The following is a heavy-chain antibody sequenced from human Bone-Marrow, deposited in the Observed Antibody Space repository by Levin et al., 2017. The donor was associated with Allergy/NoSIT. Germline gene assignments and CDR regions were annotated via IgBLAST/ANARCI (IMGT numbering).Heavy chain of an antibody. CDR3: ARDGSPQSGMDV. Sequence: GESLKISCAASGFTFSSYSMNWVRQAPGKGLEWVSYNRSSCSTIYYADPVKGRFTILRDNAKNSPYLQMNRLRDEDTAVYYCARDGSPQSGMDVWGQGTPVAVSS. CDR1: GFTFSSYS. CDR2: NRSSCSTI. V-gene: IGHV3-48*02. J-gene: IGHJ6*02.